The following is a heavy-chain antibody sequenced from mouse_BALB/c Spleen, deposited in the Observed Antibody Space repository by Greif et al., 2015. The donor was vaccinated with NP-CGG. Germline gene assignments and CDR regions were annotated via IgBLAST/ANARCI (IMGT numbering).Heavy chain of an antibody. CDR2: INSNGGST. Sequence: EVKLVESGGGLVKLGGSLKLSCAASGFTFSSYYMSWVRQTPEKRLELVAAINSNGGSTYYPDTVKGRFTISRDNAENTLYLQMSSLKSEDTALYYCARGGLRGAMDYWGQGTSVTVSS. CDR1: GFTFSSYY. CDR3: ARGGLRGAMDY. J-gene: IGHJ4*01. D-gene: IGHD2-2*01. V-gene: IGHV5-6-2*01.